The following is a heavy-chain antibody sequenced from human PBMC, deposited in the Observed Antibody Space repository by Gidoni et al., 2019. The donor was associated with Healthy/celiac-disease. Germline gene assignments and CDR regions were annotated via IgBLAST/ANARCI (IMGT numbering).Heavy chain of an antibody. CDR1: GFTFSGSA. CDR2: IRSKANSYAT. Sequence: EVQLVESGGGLVQPGGSLKLSCAASGFTFSGSAMHWVRQASGKGLEWVGRIRSKANSYATAYAASVKGRFTISRDDSKNTAYLQMNSLKTEDTAVYYCTRLAHVLRYFETDYWGQGTLVTVSS. V-gene: IGHV3-73*02. D-gene: IGHD3-9*01. CDR3: TRLAHVLRYFETDY. J-gene: IGHJ4*02.